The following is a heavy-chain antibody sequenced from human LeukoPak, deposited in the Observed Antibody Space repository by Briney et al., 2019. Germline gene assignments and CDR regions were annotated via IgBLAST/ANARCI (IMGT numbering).Heavy chain of an antibody. J-gene: IGHJ4*02. CDR3: ARRSWYNYFDH. V-gene: IGHV4-61*10. D-gene: IGHD6-13*01. Sequence: PETLSLTCTASGDSINSNNYYWSWIRQPAGKGLEWIGRIYSSGRTNYNPSPKSRVTISLDTSKNQFSLKLNSVTAADTAVYYCARRSWYNYFDHWGQGTLVTVSS. CDR2: IYSSGRT. CDR1: GDSINSNNYY.